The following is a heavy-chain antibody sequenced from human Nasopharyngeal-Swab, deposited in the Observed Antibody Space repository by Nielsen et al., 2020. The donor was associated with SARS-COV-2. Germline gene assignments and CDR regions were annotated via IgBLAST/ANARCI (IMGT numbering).Heavy chain of an antibody. CDR3: AKDGGNSPYYYYGMDV. Sequence: GDSLKISCAASGFTFSSYAMSWVRQAPGKGLEWVSAISGSGGSTYYADSVKGRFTISRDNSKNTLYLQMNSLRAEDTAVYYCAKDGGNSPYYYYGMDVWGQGTTVTVSS. J-gene: IGHJ6*02. CDR2: ISGSGGST. CDR1: GFTFSSYA. V-gene: IGHV3-23*01. D-gene: IGHD4-23*01.